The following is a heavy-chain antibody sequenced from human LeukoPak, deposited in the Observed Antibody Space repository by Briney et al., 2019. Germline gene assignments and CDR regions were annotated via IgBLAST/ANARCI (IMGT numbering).Heavy chain of an antibody. V-gene: IGHV3-73*01. CDR3: TSRFYYDSSGYSSDY. D-gene: IGHD3-22*01. Sequence: GGSLRLSCAASGFTFSGSAMHWVRQASGKGLEWVGRIRSKANSYATAYAASVTGRFTISRDDSKNTAYLQMNSLKTDGTAVYYCTSRFYYDSSGYSSDYWGQGTLVTVSS. J-gene: IGHJ4*02. CDR2: IRSKANSYAT. CDR1: GFTFSGSA.